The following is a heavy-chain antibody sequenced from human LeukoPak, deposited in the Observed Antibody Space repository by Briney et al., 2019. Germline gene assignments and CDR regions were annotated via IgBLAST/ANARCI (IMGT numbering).Heavy chain of an antibody. J-gene: IGHJ5*02. CDR2: INHSGST. V-gene: IGHV4-34*01. CDR1: GGSFSGYY. D-gene: IGHD3-9*01. Sequence: PSETLSLTCAVYGGSFSGYYWSWIRQPPGKGLEWIGEINHSGSTNYNPSLKSRVTISVDTSKNQFSLKLSSVTAADTAVYYCAGQLRYFDWLFTTVLRDWFDPWGQGTLVTVSS. CDR3: AGQLRYFDWLFTTVLRDWFDP.